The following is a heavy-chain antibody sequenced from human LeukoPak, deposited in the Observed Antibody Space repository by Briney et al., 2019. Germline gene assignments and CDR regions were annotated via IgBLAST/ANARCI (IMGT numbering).Heavy chain of an antibody. V-gene: IGHV4-4*09. J-gene: IGHJ6*03. D-gene: IGHD3-22*01. CDR3: ARGLRDEERHYGYYYMDV. CDR2: FYTSANT. Sequence: SDTLSLTCTVSGDSVSGYYGSWIRQPPGKGLEWIGYFYTSANTNYNPSLKSRVTMSVDTSKNQFSLKLTSLTAADTAVYYCARGLRDEERHYGYYYMDVWGKGTTVTVSS. CDR1: GDSVSGYY.